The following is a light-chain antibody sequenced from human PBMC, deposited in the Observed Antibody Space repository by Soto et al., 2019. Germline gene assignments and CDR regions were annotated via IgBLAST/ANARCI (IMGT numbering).Light chain of an antibody. V-gene: IGKV1-39*01. Sequence: DIQMTQSPSSLSASVVDRVTITCQASQDISNFLNWYQQKPGKAPKLLIYAASNLQSGVPSRFSGSGSGTDFTLTISSLQPEDFATYFCQQSYSTPPWTFGQGTKVDI. CDR3: QQSYSTPPWT. J-gene: IGKJ1*01. CDR1: QDISNF. CDR2: AAS.